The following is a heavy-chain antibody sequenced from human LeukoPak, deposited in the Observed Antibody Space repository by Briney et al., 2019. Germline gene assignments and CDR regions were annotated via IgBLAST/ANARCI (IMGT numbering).Heavy chain of an antibody. V-gene: IGHV1-2*02. D-gene: IGHD3-10*01. CDR2: INPNSGGT. CDR3: ARDHPEITMVRGVIITNWFDP. Sequence: ASVKVSCKASGYTFTGYYMHWVRQAPGQGLEWMGWINPNSGGTNYAQKFQGRVTMTRDTSISTAYMELSRLRSDDTAVYYCARDHPEITMVRGVIITNWFDPWGQGTLVTVSS. J-gene: IGHJ5*02. CDR1: GYTFTGYY.